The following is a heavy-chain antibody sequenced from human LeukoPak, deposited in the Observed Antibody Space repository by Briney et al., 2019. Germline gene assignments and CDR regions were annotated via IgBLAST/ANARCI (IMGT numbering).Heavy chain of an antibody. Sequence: ASVKVSCKASGYTFTGYYMHWVRQAPGQGLEWMGWINPNSGGTNYAQKFQGRVTMTRDTSINTAYMELSRLRSDDTAVYYCTRDSGSYYGWFDPWGQGTLVTVSS. CDR3: TRDSGSYYGWFDP. V-gene: IGHV1-2*02. CDR2: INPNSGGT. J-gene: IGHJ5*02. CDR1: GYTFTGYY. D-gene: IGHD1-26*01.